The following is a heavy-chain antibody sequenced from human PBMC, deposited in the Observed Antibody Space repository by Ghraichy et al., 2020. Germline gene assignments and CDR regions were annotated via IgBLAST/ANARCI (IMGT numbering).Heavy chain of an antibody. J-gene: IGHJ4*02. CDR1: GFTFSNFA. CDR3: SKDLISYDSSGYFPDY. CDR2: ISYDGVNK. D-gene: IGHD3-22*01. V-gene: IGHV3-30*18. Sequence: WGSLRLSCAASGFTFSNFALHWVRQAPGKGLEWVAVISYDGVNKHYADSVKGRFTVSRDNSKNTVYLQMSSLRAEDTAVYYCSKDLISYDSSGYFPDYWGQGTLVTVSS.